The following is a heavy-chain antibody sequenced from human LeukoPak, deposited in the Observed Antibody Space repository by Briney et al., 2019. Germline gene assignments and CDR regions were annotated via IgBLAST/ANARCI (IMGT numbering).Heavy chain of an antibody. V-gene: IGHV4-4*07. Sequence: SETLSLTCTVSGGSISSYYWSWIRQPAGKGLEWIGRIYTSGSTNYNPSLKSRDTMSVDTSKNQFSLKLSSVTAADTAVYYCAGRYYYDSSGYLGVDRFDYWGQGTLVTVSS. D-gene: IGHD3-22*01. CDR2: IYTSGST. CDR1: GGSISSYY. CDR3: AGRYYYDSSGYLGVDRFDY. J-gene: IGHJ4*02.